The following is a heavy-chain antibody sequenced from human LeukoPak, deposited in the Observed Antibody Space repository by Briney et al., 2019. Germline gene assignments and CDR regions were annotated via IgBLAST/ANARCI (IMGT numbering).Heavy chain of an antibody. J-gene: IGHJ6*02. CDR2: ISAYNGNT. CDR1: GYTFTGYY. Sequence: ASVKVSCKASGYTFTGYYMHWVRQAPGQGLEWMGWISAYNGNTNYAQKLQGRVTMTTDTSTSTAYMELRSLRSDDTAVYYCRCQSYYYYGMDVWGQGTTVTVSS. V-gene: IGHV1-18*04. CDR3: RCQSYYYYGMDV.